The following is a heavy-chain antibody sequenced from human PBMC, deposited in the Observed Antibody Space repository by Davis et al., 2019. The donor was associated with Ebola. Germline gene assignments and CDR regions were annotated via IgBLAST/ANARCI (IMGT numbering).Heavy chain of an antibody. V-gene: IGHV3-23*01. Sequence: PGGSLRLSCAASGFTFSISAMNWVRQTPGKGLEWVSGISGSGGSTYYADSVKGRLTISRDNSKSTLYLQMNSLRAEDTAVYYCARHDYGDSHFDYWGQGTLVTVSS. J-gene: IGHJ4*02. CDR3: ARHDYGDSHFDY. D-gene: IGHD4-17*01. CDR2: ISGSGGST. CDR1: GFTFSISA.